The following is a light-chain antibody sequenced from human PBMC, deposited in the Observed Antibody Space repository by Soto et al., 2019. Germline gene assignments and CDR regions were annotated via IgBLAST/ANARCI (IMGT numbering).Light chain of an antibody. J-gene: IGLJ1*01. V-gene: IGLV2-14*01. CDR1: SSDVGYDNY. CDR2: EVS. CDR3: NSYADSNTYL. Sequence: QSVLTQPASVSGSPGQSITISCTGTSSDVGYDNYVSWFQQHPGKAPKLMIYEVSRRPSGVSNRFSGSKSANTASLTISGLQAEDEADYYCNSYADSNTYLFGPGTKLTVL.